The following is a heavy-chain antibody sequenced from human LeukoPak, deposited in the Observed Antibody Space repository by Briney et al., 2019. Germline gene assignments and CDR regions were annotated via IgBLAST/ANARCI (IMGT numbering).Heavy chain of an antibody. J-gene: IGHJ1*01. CDR3: AKDPRIYSVVVVAATRRDEYFQH. CDR2: ILENGNNQ. V-gene: IGHV3-30*04. Sequence: PGRSLRLSCAASGFTFSNYIMHWVRQAPGKGLDWVAVILENGNNQYYADSVRGRFTISRDNSKNTLFLQMDSLRGDDTAVYYCAKDPRIYSVVVVAATRRDEYFQHWGQGTLVTVSS. D-gene: IGHD2-15*01. CDR1: GFTFSNYI.